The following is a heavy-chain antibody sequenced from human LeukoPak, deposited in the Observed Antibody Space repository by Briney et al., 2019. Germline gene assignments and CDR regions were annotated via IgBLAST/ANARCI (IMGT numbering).Heavy chain of an antibody. Sequence: GGSLRLSCAASGFTFSNYAIHWVRQAPGKGLEWVSYMSNSGSTIYYADSVKGRFTISRDNTKNSLYLQMNSLRAEDTAVYYCASVLWFGGIFFDYWGQGTLVTVSS. V-gene: IGHV3-48*04. D-gene: IGHD3-10*01. CDR3: ASVLWFGGIFFDY. CDR2: MSNSGSTI. J-gene: IGHJ4*02. CDR1: GFTFSNYA.